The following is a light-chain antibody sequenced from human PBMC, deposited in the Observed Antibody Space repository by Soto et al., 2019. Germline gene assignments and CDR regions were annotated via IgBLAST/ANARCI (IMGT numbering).Light chain of an antibody. CDR1: SSDVGGYKY. Sequence: QSALTQPASVSGSPGQSITISCTGTSSDVGGYKYVSRYQQHPGKAPKLMIYDIRNRPSGVSNRFSGSKSGNTASLTISGLQAEDEADYYCSSYTSSSTRVFGTGTKLTV. V-gene: IGLV2-14*03. J-gene: IGLJ1*01. CDR3: SSYTSSSTRV. CDR2: DIR.